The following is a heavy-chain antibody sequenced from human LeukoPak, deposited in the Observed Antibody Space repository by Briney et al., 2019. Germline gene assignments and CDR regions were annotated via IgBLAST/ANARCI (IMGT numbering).Heavy chain of an antibody. CDR2: IKSKTDGGTT. J-gene: IGHJ6*02. D-gene: IGHD3-3*01. Sequence: GSLRLSCAASGFTFSNAWMNWVRQAPGKGLEWVGRIKSKTDGGTTDYAALVKGRFTISRDDSKNTLYLQMNSLKTEDTAVYYCTTQVLESYGMDVWGQGTTVTVSS. CDR1: GFTFSNAW. CDR3: TTQVLESYGMDV. V-gene: IGHV3-15*07.